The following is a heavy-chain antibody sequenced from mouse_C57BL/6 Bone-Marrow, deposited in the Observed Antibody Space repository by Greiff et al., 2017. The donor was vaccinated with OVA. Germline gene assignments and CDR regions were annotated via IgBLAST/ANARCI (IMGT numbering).Heavy chain of an antibody. D-gene: IGHD1-1*01. CDR2: ISDGGSYT. V-gene: IGHV5-4*03. Sequence: EVMLVESGGGLVKPGGSLKLSCAASGFTFSSYAMSWVRQTPEKRLEWVATISDGGSYTYYPDNVKGRFTISRDNAKNNLYLQMSHLKSEDTAMYYCARWRFITTVVANDYFDYWGQGTTLTVSS. CDR1: GFTFSSYA. J-gene: IGHJ2*01. CDR3: ARWRFITTVVANDYFDY.